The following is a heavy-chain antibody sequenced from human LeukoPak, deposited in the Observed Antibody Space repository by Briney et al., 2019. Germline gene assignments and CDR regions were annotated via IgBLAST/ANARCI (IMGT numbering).Heavy chain of an antibody. CDR2: FSGGDGST. Sequence: GGSLRLSCAASGFTFSSYAMSWVRQAPGKGLEWVSGFSGGDGSTSYADSVKGRFTISRDNPKNTLYLQMNSLRAEDTAVYYCAKGKVVPTTIYDYWGQGTLDTVSS. D-gene: IGHD2-2*02. V-gene: IGHV3-23*01. CDR3: AKGKVVPTTIYDY. J-gene: IGHJ4*02. CDR1: GFTFSSYA.